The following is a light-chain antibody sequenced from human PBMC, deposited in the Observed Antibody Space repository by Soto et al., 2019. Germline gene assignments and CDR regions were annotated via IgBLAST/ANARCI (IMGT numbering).Light chain of an antibody. V-gene: IGLV1-44*01. Sequence: QAVVTQPPSASATPGQRVTISCSGSSSNIGSNTVNWYQQLPGTAPKLLMYKSNQRPSGVPDRFSGSKSGTSASLAISGLQSEDEADYYCAAWDDSLNGRVFGGGTKLTVL. J-gene: IGLJ3*02. CDR2: KSN. CDR1: SSNIGSNT. CDR3: AAWDDSLNGRV.